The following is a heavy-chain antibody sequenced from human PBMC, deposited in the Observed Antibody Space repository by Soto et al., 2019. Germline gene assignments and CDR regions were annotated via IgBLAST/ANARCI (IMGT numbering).Heavy chain of an antibody. CDR3: ARATTNAYCSSTSCYIVHYGMDV. Sequence: ASVNVSCKSSGYTFTGYYMHWGRRAPGQGLECMGGINPNSGGTNYAQKFQGRVTMTRDTSISTAYMELSRLRSDDTAVYYCARATTNAYCSSTSCYIVHYGMDVWGQGTTVTVSS. CDR1: GYTFTGYY. D-gene: IGHD2-2*02. CDR2: INPNSGGT. V-gene: IGHV1-2*02. J-gene: IGHJ6*02.